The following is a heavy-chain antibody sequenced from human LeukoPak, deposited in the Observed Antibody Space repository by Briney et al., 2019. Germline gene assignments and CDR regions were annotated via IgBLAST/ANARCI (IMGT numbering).Heavy chain of an antibody. V-gene: IGHV4-61*05. J-gene: IGHJ4*02. D-gene: IGHD6-6*01. CDR1: GGSISSSSYY. Sequence: SETLSLTCTVSGGSISSSSYYWGWIRQPPGKGLEWIGYIYYSGSTNYNPSLKSRVTISVDTSKNQFSLKLSSVTAADTAVYYCARGGGAIAALDYWGQGTLVTVSS. CDR2: IYYSGST. CDR3: ARGGGAIAALDY.